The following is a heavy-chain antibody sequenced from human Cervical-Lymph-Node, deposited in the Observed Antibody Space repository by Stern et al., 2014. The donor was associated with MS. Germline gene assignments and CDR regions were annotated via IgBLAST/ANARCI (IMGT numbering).Heavy chain of an antibody. D-gene: IGHD2-15*01. CDR1: GYRFATYW. CDR3: ARTCSGIDCTFSEADF. CDR2: IYPGDSDT. Sequence: VQLVQSGTEVKKPGESLKISCKGSGYRFATYWIGWVRQVPGKGLEWIGIIYPGDSDTRYSPSFQGRVTISADKSINTAYLQWSSLKASDTAYYCARTCSGIDCTFSEADFWGQGTLVTVSS. V-gene: IGHV5-51*03. J-gene: IGHJ4*02.